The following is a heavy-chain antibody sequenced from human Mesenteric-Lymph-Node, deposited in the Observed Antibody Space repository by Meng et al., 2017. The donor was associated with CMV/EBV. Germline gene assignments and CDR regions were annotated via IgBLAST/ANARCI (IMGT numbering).Heavy chain of an antibody. D-gene: IGHD1-26*01. CDR1: GFTFSSYW. CDR2: INSDGSST. CDR3: AGVGALTDPPI. V-gene: IGHV3-74*01. J-gene: IGHJ3*02. Sequence: GGSLRLSGAASGFTFSSYWMHWVPQVPGKGLVWVPRINSDGSSTSYLDSVKGRFTISRDNAKNTLYLQMNSLSAEDTAVYYCAGVGALTDPPIWGLGTMVTVSS.